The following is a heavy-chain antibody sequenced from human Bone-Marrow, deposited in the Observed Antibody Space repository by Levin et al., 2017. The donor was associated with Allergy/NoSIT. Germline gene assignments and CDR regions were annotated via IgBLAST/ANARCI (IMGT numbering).Heavy chain of an antibody. D-gene: IGHD1-7*01. CDR1: GYTFTNYD. CDR2: MNPNSGNT. J-gene: IGHJ6*02. Sequence: ASVKVSCRASGYTFTNYDITWVRQASGQGLEWMGWMNPNSGNTGYGQKFQGRVIMTTTTSTSTAYMELSSLRSEDTAVYYCARVPISGTTSFYHYYHGMDVWGQGTTVIVSS. CDR3: ARVPISGTTSFYHYYHGMDV. V-gene: IGHV1-8*01.